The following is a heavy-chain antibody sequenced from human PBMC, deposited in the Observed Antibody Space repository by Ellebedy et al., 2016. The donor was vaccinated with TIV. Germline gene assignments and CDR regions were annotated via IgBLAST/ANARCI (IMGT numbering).Heavy chain of an antibody. Sequence: MPSETLSLTCIVSGGSISSVSYYWGWIRQPPGKGREWIGSIYYSWSTYYNPSLKSRVTISVDTSKNQFSLKLNSVTAADTAVYYCARELRAAGGHYMDVWGRGTTVTVSS. CDR3: ARELRAAGGHYMDV. V-gene: IGHV4-39*07. CDR2: IYYSWST. J-gene: IGHJ6*03. CDR1: GGSISSVSYY. D-gene: IGHD2-15*01.